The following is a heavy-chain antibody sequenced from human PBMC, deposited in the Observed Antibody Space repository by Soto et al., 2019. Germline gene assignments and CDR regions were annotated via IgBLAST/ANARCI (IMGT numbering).Heavy chain of an antibody. V-gene: IGHV3-33*01. CDR1: GFTFSSYG. CDR2: MWYDGSNK. CDR3: ARDAGHSSSWYRTLNYYSGMDV. D-gene: IGHD6-13*01. Sequence: PGSPLRLSCAESGFTFSSYGMHGFRQGPGKGLEWLAVMWYDGSNKYYADSVKGRFTISRDNSKNTLYLQMNSLRAEETAVYYCARDAGHSSSWYRTLNYYSGMDVWGQGTTVTVSS. J-gene: IGHJ6*02.